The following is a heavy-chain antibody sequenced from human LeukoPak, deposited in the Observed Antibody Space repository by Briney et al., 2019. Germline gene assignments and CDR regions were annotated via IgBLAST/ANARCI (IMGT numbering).Heavy chain of an antibody. Sequence: GGSLRLSCAVSGFTFSDHWMHWVRQAPGEGLVWVSRINSDGSRTTYADSVKGRFTISRDNAKNTLYLQMNSLRAEDTAVYYCAGYCSTTSCYSSPNWFDPWGQGTLVTVSS. D-gene: IGHD2-2*01. CDR3: AGYCSTTSCYSSPNWFDP. CDR1: GFTFSDHW. CDR2: INSDGSRT. J-gene: IGHJ5*02. V-gene: IGHV3-74*01.